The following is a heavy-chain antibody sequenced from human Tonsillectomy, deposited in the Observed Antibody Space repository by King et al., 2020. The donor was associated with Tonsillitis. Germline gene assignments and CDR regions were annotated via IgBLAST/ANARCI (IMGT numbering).Heavy chain of an antibody. J-gene: IGHJ6*02. V-gene: IGHV3-21*01. Sequence: DVQLVESGGGLVKPGGSLRLSCAASGFTFSNYNMNWVRQAPGKGLEWGSSISSSSSYIYYADQVKGRFTISRDNAKNSLYLQMNSLRAEDTAVYYCARGVDTAMVPRGMDVWGRGTAVTVSS. CDR2: ISSSSSYI. D-gene: IGHD5-18*01. CDR1: GFTFSNYN. CDR3: ARGVDTAMVPRGMDV.